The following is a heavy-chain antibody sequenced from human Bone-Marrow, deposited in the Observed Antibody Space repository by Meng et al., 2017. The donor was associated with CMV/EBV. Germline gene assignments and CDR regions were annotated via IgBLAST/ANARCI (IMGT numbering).Heavy chain of an antibody. Sequence: ASVKVSCKASGYTFTGYYMHWVRQAPGQGLEWMGWINPNSGVTNYAQKFQGRVTMTSDTSISTAYLDLSRLRSDDTVVYYWARVRDDFWSGWGEGENGLDVWGQGTTVTVSS. D-gene: IGHD3-3*01. CDR1: GYTFTGYY. V-gene: IGHV1-2*02. J-gene: IGHJ6*02. CDR2: INPNSGVT. CDR3: ARVRDDFWSGWGEGENGLDV.